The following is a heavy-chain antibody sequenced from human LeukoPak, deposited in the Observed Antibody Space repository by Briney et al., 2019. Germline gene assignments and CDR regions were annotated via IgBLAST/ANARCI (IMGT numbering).Heavy chain of an antibody. CDR2: IPYDGRNK. CDR1: GFTFSSYG. V-gene: IGHV3-30*02. D-gene: IGHD6-13*01. CDR3: AKDLRAEDIYSSSWYYFDY. J-gene: IGHJ4*02. Sequence: GGSLRLSCAASGFTFSSYGMHWVRQAPGKGLEWVAFIPYDGRNKYYADSVKGRFTISRDNSKNTLYLQMNSLRGEDTAVYYCAKDLRAEDIYSSSWYYFDYWGQGTLVTVSS.